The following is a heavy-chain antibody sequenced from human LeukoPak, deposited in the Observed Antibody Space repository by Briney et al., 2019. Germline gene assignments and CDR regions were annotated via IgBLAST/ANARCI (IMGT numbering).Heavy chain of an antibody. Sequence: GGSLRLSCAASGFIFSDYYMSWIRQARGKGLEWVSYISSGGSSIYYADSVKGRFTISRDNAKNSLYRQMHSLRAEDTAVYYCAELGITMIGGVWGKGTTVTISS. CDR2: ISSGGSSI. CDR3: AELGITMIGGV. J-gene: IGHJ6*04. V-gene: IGHV3-11*04. D-gene: IGHD3-10*02. CDR1: GFIFSDYY.